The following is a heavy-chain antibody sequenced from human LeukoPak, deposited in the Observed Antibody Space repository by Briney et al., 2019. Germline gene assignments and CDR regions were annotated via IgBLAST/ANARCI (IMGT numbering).Heavy chain of an antibody. V-gene: IGHV3-9*01. CDR1: GFTFDDYA. CDR2: ISWNSGSI. J-gene: IGHJ6*02. Sequence: SGRSLRLSCAASGFTFDDYAMHWVRQAPGKGLEWVSGISWNSGSIGYADSVKGRFTISRDNAKNSLYLQMNSLRAEDTAVYYCAKDALRFLEWLAEDYGMDVWGQGTTVTVSS. D-gene: IGHD3-3*01. CDR3: AKDALRFLEWLAEDYGMDV.